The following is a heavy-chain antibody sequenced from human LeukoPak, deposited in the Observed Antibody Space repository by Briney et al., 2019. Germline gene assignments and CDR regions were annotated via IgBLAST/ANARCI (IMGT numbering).Heavy chain of an antibody. V-gene: IGHV4-31*03. Sequence: SQTLSLTCTVSGGSISSGGYYWSWSRQHPGKGLEWIGYVYYSGSTYYNPSLKSRVTISVDTSKNQFSLKLSSVTAADTAVYYCASCALSGSYSFDYWGQGTLVTVSS. J-gene: IGHJ4*02. CDR1: GGSISSGGYY. D-gene: IGHD1-26*01. CDR2: VYYSGST. CDR3: ASCALSGSYSFDY.